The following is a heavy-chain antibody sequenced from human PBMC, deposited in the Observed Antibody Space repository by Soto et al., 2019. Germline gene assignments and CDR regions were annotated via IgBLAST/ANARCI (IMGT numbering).Heavy chain of an antibody. V-gene: IGHV1-18*01. J-gene: IGHJ6*02. CDR2: ISAYNDNT. CDR1: DYSFTRYG. CDR3: AREGYCSSGSCALYSHDYFGMDV. Sequence: SVKVSCKASDYSFTRYGISWVRQAPGQGLEWMGWISAYNDNTKYAQKFQGRVSMTTDTSTSTAYMELRSLTSDDTAVYYCAREGYCSSGSCALYSHDYFGMDVWGQGTTVTVSS. D-gene: IGHD2-15*01.